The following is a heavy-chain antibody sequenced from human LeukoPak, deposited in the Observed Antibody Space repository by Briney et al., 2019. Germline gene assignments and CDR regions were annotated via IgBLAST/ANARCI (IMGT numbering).Heavy chain of an antibody. D-gene: IGHD1-1*01. J-gene: IGHJ4*02. Sequence: ASVKVSCKASGYTFTGYYMHWVRQAPGQGLEWMGWINPNSGGTNYAQKFQGRVTMTRDTSISTAYMELSRLRSDDTAVYYCAREGGRGGYKSGMYYFDYGGQGPLVTVSS. CDR2: INPNSGGT. CDR1: GYTFTGYY. V-gene: IGHV1-2*02. CDR3: AREGGRGGYKSGMYYFDY.